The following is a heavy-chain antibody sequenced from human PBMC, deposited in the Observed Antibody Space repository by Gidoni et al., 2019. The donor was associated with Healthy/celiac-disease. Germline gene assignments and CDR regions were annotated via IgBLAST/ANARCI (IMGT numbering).Heavy chain of an antibody. V-gene: IGHV3-30-3*01. J-gene: IGHJ4*02. CDR3: ARDTEPAAAESGYFDY. CDR1: GFTFSSYA. Sequence: QVQLVESGGGVVQPGRSLRLSCAASGFTFSSYAMHWVRQAPGKGLEWVAVISYDGSNKYYADSVKGRFTISRDNSKNTLYLQMNSLRAEDTAVYYCARDTEPAAAESGYFDYWGQGTLVTVSS. D-gene: IGHD6-13*01. CDR2: ISYDGSNK.